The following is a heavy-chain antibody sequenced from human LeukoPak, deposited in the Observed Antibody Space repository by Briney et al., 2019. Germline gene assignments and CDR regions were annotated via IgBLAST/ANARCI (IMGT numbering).Heavy chain of an antibody. D-gene: IGHD1-26*01. CDR2: IRGSGGST. CDR3: AKDLRFRIVGAPIDY. Sequence: GGSLRLSCAASGFTFSSYAMSWVRQAPGKGLEWVSAIRGSGGSTYYADSVKGRFTISRDNSKNTLYLQMNSLRAEDTAVYYCAKDLRFRIVGAPIDYWGQGTLVTVSS. CDR1: GFTFSSYA. V-gene: IGHV3-23*01. J-gene: IGHJ4*02.